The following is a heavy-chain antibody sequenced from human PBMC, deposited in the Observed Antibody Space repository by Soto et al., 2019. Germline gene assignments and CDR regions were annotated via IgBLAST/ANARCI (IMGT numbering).Heavy chain of an antibody. V-gene: IGHV1-2*04. CDR1: GYTFTGYY. CDR2: INPNSGGT. J-gene: IGHJ6*02. Sequence: ASVKVSCKASGYTFTGYYMHWVRQAPGQGLEWMGWINPNSGGTNYAQKFQGWVTMTRDTSISTAYMELSRLRSDDTAVYYCARGPPPAPNNSYYYGMDVWGQGTTVTVSS. CDR3: ARGPPPAPNNSYYYGMDV.